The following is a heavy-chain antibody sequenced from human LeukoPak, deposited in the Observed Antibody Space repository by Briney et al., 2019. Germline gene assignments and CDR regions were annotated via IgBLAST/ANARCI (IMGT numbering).Heavy chain of an antibody. CDR3: AKLSSYGDYSGQYFDY. V-gene: IGHV3-23*01. CDR2: VSGSGGST. CDR1: GFTFNSYA. Sequence: GGSLRLSCAASGFTFNSYAMSWVSQAPGKGLEWVSAVSGSGGSTFYADSVKGRFTISRDNSKNTLSLQMNSLRAEDTAVYYCAKLSSYGDYSGQYFDYWGQGTRVTVSS. D-gene: IGHD4-17*01. J-gene: IGHJ4*02.